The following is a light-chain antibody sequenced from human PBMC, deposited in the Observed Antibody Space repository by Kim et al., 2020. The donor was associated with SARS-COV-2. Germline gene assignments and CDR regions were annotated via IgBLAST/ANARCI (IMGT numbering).Light chain of an antibody. CDR1: QSVSSN. Sequence: EIVMTQSPATLSVSPGERATLSCRASQSVSSNLDWYQQKPGQASRLLIYGASTRATGIPARFSGSGSGTEFTLTISSLQSEDFAVYYCPQHNNSPLTFGAGTKGEI. J-gene: IGKJ4*01. CDR3: PQHNNSPLT. V-gene: IGKV3-15*01. CDR2: GAS.